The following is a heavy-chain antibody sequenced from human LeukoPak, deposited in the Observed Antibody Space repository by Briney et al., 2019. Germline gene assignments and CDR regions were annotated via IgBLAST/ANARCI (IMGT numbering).Heavy chain of an antibody. CDR3: ARASARYDSSGYYYAY. CDR1: GFTFSSYS. D-gene: IGHD3-22*01. CDR2: ISSSSSYI. Sequence: GGSLRLPCAASGFTFSSYSMNWVRQAPGKGLEWVSSISSSSSYIYYADSVKGRFTISRDNAKNSLYLQMNSLRAEDTAVYYCARASARYDSSGYYYAYWGQGTLVTVSS. V-gene: IGHV3-21*01. J-gene: IGHJ4*02.